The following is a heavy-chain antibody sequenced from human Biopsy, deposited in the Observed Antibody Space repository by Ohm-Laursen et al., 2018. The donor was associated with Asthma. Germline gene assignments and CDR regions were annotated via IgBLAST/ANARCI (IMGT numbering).Heavy chain of an antibody. CDR1: ACTFIGYH. V-gene: IGHV1-2*06. Sequence: SVKVSCKASACTFIGYHLHWVRQAPGEGLEWMGRINPNGGATIYAQKFQGRVTMTRDTSISTAYMELNRLRSDDTAVYYCARDALHDNSAYIGDAFDFWGQGTMVTVPS. CDR3: ARDALHDNSAYIGDAFDF. CDR2: INPNGGAT. D-gene: IGHD3-22*01. J-gene: IGHJ3*01.